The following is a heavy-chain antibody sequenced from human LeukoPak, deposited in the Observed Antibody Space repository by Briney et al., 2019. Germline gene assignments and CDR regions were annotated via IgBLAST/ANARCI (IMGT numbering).Heavy chain of an antibody. CDR3: AREVAGTGILDY. V-gene: IGHV4-59*01. CDR2: IYYSGST. D-gene: IGHD6-19*01. J-gene: IGHJ4*02. Sequence: SETLSLTCTVSGGSISSYYWSWIRQPPGKGLEWIGYIYYSGSTNYNPSLKSRVTISVDTSKNQFSLKLSSVTAADTAVYYCAREVAGTGILDYWGQGTLVTVSS. CDR1: GGSISSYY.